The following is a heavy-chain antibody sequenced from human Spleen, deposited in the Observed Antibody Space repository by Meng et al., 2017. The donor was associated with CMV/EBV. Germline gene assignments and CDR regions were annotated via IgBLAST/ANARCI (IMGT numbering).Heavy chain of an antibody. CDR3: AKLRGQLAPLRYFDY. CDR1: GFTFSNYG. D-gene: IGHD6-6*01. J-gene: IGHJ4*02. CDR2: IRYDGSNK. V-gene: IGHV3-30*02. Sequence: GESLKISCAASGFTFSNYGMHWVRQAPGKGLEWVAFIRYDGSNKYYADSVKGRFTISRDNSKVYLQMSSLRAEDTAVYYCAKLRGQLAPLRYFDYWGQGVMVTVSS.